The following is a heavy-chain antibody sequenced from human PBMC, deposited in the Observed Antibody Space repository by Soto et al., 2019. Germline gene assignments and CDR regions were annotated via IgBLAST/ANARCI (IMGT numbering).Heavy chain of an antibody. CDR2: INPNSGGGT. D-gene: IGHD7-27*01. V-gene: IGHV1-2*02. J-gene: IGHJ4*02. CDR1: GFTFIGHY. CDR3: AGSRTGALDY. Sequence: QVQLVQSGAGVKKPGASVKLSCKASGFTFIGHYIHWVRQAPGQGLEWVGWINPNSGGGTVYAQKFQGRVTMTADMSTSIASMDLTSLRGDDTAVYYCAGSRTGALDYWGPGALVTVSS.